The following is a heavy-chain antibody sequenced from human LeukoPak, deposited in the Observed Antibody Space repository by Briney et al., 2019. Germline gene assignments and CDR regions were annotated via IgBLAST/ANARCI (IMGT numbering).Heavy chain of an antibody. V-gene: IGHV4-59*06. CDR1: GGSISSYY. CDR3: ARTLGVLRFLEWLPLYGMDV. CDR2: IYYSGST. J-gene: IGHJ6*02. D-gene: IGHD3-3*01. Sequence: PSETLSLTCTVSGGSISSYYWSWIRQPPGKGLEWIGYIYYSGSTCYNPSLKSRVTISVDTSKNQFSLKLSSVTAADTAVYYCARTLGVLRFLEWLPLYGMDVWGQGTTVTVSS.